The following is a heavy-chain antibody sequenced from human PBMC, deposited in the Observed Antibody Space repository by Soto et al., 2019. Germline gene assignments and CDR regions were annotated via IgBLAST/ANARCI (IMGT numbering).Heavy chain of an antibody. CDR2: ICHRGST. V-gene: IGHV4-4*02. CDR3: ARGVVAYYYDSSGYYGRDDYYYGMDV. Sequence: SETLSLTCAVSGGSISSSKCWSWVRQPPGKGLEWIGEICHRGSTNYNPPLKSRVTISVDKSTNQFSLKLNSVTAADTAVYYCARGVVAYYYDSSGYYGRDDYYYGMDVWGQGTTVT. D-gene: IGHD3-22*01. J-gene: IGHJ6*02. CDR1: GGSISSSKC.